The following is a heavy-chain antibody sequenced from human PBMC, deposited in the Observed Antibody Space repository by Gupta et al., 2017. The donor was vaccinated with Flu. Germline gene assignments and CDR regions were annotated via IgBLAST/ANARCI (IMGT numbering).Heavy chain of an antibody. Sequence: QVQLVESGGGVVQPGRSLRLSCAASGFTFSDYGMHWVRQVPGKGLEWVAVIWYDGSNQLYADSVRGLFTVSRDNSKNTLYLQMNSLRAEDTAVYYCARVDYYDDSGHTSGFDHWGQGTLVTVSS. V-gene: IGHV3-33*01. CDR3: ARVDYYDDSGHTSGFDH. D-gene: IGHD3-22*01. J-gene: IGHJ4*02. CDR2: IWYDGSNQ. CDR1: GFTFSDYG.